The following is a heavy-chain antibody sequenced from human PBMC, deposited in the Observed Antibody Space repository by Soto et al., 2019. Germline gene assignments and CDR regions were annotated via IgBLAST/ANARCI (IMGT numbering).Heavy chain of an antibody. CDR1: GFTLSSYA. Sequence: GGSLRLSCAASGFTLSSYAMSWVRQAPGKGLEWVSAISGSGGSTYYADSVKGRFTVSRDNAKNSLTLQMSGLRAEDTAVYYCARGSTSWYFDFWGQGTLVTVSS. CDR3: ARGSTSWYFDF. CDR2: ISGSGGST. V-gene: IGHV3-23*01. D-gene: IGHD2-2*01. J-gene: IGHJ4*02.